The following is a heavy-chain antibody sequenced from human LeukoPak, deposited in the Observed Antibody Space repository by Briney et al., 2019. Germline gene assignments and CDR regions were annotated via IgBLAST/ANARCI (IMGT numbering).Heavy chain of an antibody. V-gene: IGHV1-69*13. CDR2: IIPIFGTA. CDR1: GGTFSSYA. J-gene: IGHJ4*02. Sequence: ASVNVSCKASGGTFSSYAISWVRQAPGQGLEWMGGIIPIFGTANYAQKFQGRVTITADESTSTAYMELSSLRSEDTAVYYCARDIVPYQGHYYFDYWGQGTLVTVSS. D-gene: IGHD2-8*01. CDR3: ARDIVPYQGHYYFDY.